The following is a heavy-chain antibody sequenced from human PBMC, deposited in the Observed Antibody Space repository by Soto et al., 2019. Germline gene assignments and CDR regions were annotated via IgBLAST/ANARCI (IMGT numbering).Heavy chain of an antibody. V-gene: IGHV4-31*03. CDR2: IYYSGST. CDR3: ARLTGTYYNKNFDY. Sequence: SETLSLTCTVSGGSISSGGYYWSWIRQHPGKGLEWIGYIYYSGSTYYNPSLKSRVTISVDTSKNQFSLKLSSVTAADTAVYYCARLTGTYYNKNFDYWGQGTVVTVSS. D-gene: IGHD3-10*01. J-gene: IGHJ4*02. CDR1: GGSISSGGYY.